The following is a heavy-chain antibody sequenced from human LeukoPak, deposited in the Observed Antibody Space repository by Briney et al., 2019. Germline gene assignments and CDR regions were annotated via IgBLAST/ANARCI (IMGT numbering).Heavy chain of an antibody. CDR3: ARGVVTSWSSYNWFDP. CDR1: GYTFTSYG. Sequence: ASVKVSCKASGYTFTSYGISWVRQAPGQGLEWMGWISAYNGNTNYAQKLQGRVAMTTDTSTSTAYMELRSLRSDDTAVYYCARGVVTSWSSYNWFDPWGQGTLVTVSS. J-gene: IGHJ5*02. V-gene: IGHV1-18*01. CDR2: ISAYNGNT. D-gene: IGHD2-2*01.